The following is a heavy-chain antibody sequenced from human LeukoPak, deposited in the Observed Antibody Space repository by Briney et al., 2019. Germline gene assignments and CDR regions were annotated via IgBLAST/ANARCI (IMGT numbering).Heavy chain of an antibody. J-gene: IGHJ5*02. D-gene: IGHD4-17*01. CDR1: GFTFRTYA. Sequence: GGSLRLSCAASGFTFRTYAMTWVRQAPGKGLEWVSLISASGGSTYYADSVKGRFTVSRDNFKNTLYLQMNSLRAEDTAVYYCAKETMTLDLWGQGTLVTVSS. CDR3: AKETMTLDL. V-gene: IGHV3-23*01. CDR2: ISASGGST.